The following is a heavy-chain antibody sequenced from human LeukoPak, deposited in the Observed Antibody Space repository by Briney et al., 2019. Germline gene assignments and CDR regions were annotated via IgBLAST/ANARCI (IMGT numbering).Heavy chain of an antibody. Sequence: PGGSLRLSCAASGFTFSSHDMHWVRQAPGKGLEWVAIISYDGGKKDYADSVKGRFTISRDNSKNSLYLQMNSLRPEDTAVYYCAKDRGIQLWLDYFDYWGQGTLVTVSS. CDR2: ISYDGGKK. J-gene: IGHJ4*02. CDR1: GFTFSSHD. D-gene: IGHD5-18*01. CDR3: AKDRGIQLWLDYFDY. V-gene: IGHV3-30*18.